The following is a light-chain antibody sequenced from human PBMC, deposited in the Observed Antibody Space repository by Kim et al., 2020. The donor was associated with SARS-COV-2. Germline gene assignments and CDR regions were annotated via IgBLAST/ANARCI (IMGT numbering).Light chain of an antibody. V-gene: IGLV3-1*01. CDR2: QDN. CDR3: QAWDSSTYWV. CDR1: KLGDKY. Sequence: SYELTQPPSVSVSPGQTASITCSGDKLGDKYACWYQQKPGQSPVLVIYQDNKRPSGIPERFSGSNSGSTATLTISGTQAMDEADYYCQAWDSSTYWVFGGGTKVTVL. J-gene: IGLJ3*02.